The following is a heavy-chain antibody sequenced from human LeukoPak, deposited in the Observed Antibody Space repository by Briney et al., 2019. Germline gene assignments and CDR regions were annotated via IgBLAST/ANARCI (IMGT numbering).Heavy chain of an antibody. CDR3: ARGRGSSWYRWFDP. CDR1: GYTFTSYD. V-gene: IGHV1-8*03. D-gene: IGHD6-13*01. J-gene: IGHJ5*02. Sequence: VASVKVSCKASGYTFTSYDINWVRPATGQGLEWMGWMNPNSGNTGYAQKFQGRVTITRNTSISTAYMELSSLRSEDTAVYYCARGRGSSWYRWFDPWGQGTLVTVSS. CDR2: MNPNSGNT.